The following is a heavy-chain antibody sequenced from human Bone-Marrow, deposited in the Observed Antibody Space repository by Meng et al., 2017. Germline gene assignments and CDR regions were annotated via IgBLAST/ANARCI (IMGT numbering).Heavy chain of an antibody. CDR1: GYTFTSYA. J-gene: IGHJ4*02. CDR2: INAGNGNT. Sequence: QVQLVQSGAEVKKPGASVKVSCKASGYTFTSYAMHWVRQAPGQRLEWMGWINAGNGNTKYSQKFQGRVTITRDTSASTAYMGLSSLRSEDTAVYYCARGPMVRGYYFDYWGQGTLVTGSS. V-gene: IGHV1-3*01. CDR3: ARGPMVRGYYFDY. D-gene: IGHD3-10*01.